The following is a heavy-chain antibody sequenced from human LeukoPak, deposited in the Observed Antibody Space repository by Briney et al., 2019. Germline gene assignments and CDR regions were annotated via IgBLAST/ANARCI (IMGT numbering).Heavy chain of an antibody. CDR2: INHSGST. D-gene: IGHD4-17*01. Sequence: SETLSLTCAVYGGSFSDYYWSWIRQPPGKGLEWIGEINHSGSTNYNPSLKSRVTISVDTSKNQFSLKLSSVTAADTAVYYCAQGHDYGDYLNWFDPWAREPWSPSPQ. CDR3: AQGHDYGDYLNWFDP. J-gene: IGHJ5*02. V-gene: IGHV4-34*01. CDR1: GGSFSDYY.